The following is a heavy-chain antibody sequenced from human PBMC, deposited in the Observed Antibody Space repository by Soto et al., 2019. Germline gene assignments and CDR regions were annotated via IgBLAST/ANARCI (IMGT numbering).Heavy chain of an antibody. CDR3: AKVVRGGSVLRDLYAG. J-gene: IGHJ4*03. CDR2: VSYDGSNK. CDR1: GFTFSSYG. Sequence: PGGSLRLSCAASGFTFSSYGMHWVRQAPGKGLEWVAGVSYDGSNKYYADSVKGRFTISRDNSKNTLYLQVNSLRAEDTALYYCAKVVRGGSVLRDLYAGWSRGTLVTGSS. D-gene: IGHD3-16*01. V-gene: IGHV3-30*18.